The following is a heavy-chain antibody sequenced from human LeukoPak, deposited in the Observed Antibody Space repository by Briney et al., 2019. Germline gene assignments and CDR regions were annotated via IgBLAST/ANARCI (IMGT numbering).Heavy chain of an antibody. D-gene: IGHD3-9*01. CDR2: INPNSGGT. CDR3: ARESYDILTGYYSPFDY. V-gene: IGHV1-2*02. J-gene: IGHJ4*02. CDR1: GYTFTDYY. Sequence: ASVKVSCKASGYTFTDYYMHWVRQAPGQGLEWMGWINPNSGGTNYAQKFQGRVTMTRDTSISTAYMELSRLRSDDTAVYYCARESYDILTGYYSPFDYWGQGTLVTVSS.